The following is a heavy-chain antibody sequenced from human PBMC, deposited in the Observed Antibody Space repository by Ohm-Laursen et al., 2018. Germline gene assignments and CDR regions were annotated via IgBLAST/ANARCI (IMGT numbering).Heavy chain of an antibody. CDR3: ARVRLGAVAAFDY. CDR1: GYTFTGYY. CDR2: SSPNSAGR. V-gene: IGHV1-2*02. J-gene: IGHJ4*02. Sequence: RASVKVSCKASGYTFTGYYMHWVRQAPGQGLEWMGWSSPNSAGRNYAQKFQGRVTMTRDTSISTAYMELSRLRSDDTAVYYCARVRLGAVAAFDYWGQGTLVTVSS. D-gene: IGHD6-19*01.